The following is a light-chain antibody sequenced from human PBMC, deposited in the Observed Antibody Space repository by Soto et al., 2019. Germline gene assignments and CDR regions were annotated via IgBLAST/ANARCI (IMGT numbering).Light chain of an antibody. CDR3: ISYTTRGSRV. V-gene: IGLV2-14*01. J-gene: IGLJ2*01. CDR1: SSDVGGYNY. CDR2: DGS. Sequence: QSALTQPASVSGSPGQSITISCTGTSSDVGGYNYVSWYQQHPGKAPKLMIYDGSNRPSGVSNRFSCSKFGNTASLTISGLPVEDEADYYCISYTTRGSRVFRGGTKLTVL.